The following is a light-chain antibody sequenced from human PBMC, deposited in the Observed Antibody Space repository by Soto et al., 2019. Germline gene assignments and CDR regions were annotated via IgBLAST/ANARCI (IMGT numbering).Light chain of an antibody. CDR1: QSVSSN. CDR3: QQYASSLLT. CDR2: GAS. Sequence: EIVLTQSPATLSVSPGERATLSCRASQSVSSNLAWYQQKPGQAPRLLIYGASYRATGIPDRFSGSGSGTDFTLTISRLEPEDFAVYYCQQYASSLLTFGGGTKVDIK. V-gene: IGKV3-20*01. J-gene: IGKJ4*01.